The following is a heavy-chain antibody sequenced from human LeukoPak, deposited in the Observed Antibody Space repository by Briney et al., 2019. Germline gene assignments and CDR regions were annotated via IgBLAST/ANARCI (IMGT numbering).Heavy chain of an antibody. J-gene: IGHJ6*02. CDR3: ARVPGGRLYYYYGMDV. Sequence: GRSLRLSCAASGLTFSSYGMHWVRQAPGKGLEWVAVIWYDGSNKYYADSVKGRFTISRDNSKNTLYLQMNSLRAEDTAVYYCARVPGGRLYYYYGMDVWGQGTTVTVSS. V-gene: IGHV3-33*01. CDR1: GLTFSSYG. D-gene: IGHD1-14*01. CDR2: IWYDGSNK.